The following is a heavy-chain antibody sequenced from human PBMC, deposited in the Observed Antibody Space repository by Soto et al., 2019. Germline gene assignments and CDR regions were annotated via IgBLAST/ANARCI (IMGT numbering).Heavy chain of an antibody. CDR3: ARRASR. J-gene: IGHJ3*01. CDR1: GFTFSSSE. Sequence: QPGGSLRLSCAVSGFTFSSSEMYWVHQAPGKGLEWISYIHPSGQPIFYADSVKGRFTISRDNANNSVFLQMNSLRAEDTAVYYCARRASRWGQGTMVTVS. D-gene: IGHD1-26*01. CDR2: IHPSGQPI. V-gene: IGHV3-48*03.